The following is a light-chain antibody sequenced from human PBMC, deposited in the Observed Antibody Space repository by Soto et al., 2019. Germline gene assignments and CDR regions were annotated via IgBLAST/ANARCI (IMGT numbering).Light chain of an antibody. Sequence: EIVLTQSPGTLSLSPGERATLSCRASQSIITRNLAWYQQKPGQAPRLLIYGASSRTTGIPDRFSGSGSGTDFTLTISRLEPEDFAVYYCQHYGNSPRYTFGQGTKLQIQ. CDR1: QSIITRN. V-gene: IGKV3-20*01. J-gene: IGKJ2*01. CDR2: GAS. CDR3: QHYGNSPRYT.